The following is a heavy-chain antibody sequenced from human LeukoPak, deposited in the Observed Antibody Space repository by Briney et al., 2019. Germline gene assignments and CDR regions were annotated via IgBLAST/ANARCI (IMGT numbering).Heavy chain of an antibody. CDR1: GFTFNNYW. J-gene: IGHJ4*02. V-gene: IGHV3-7*01. Sequence: GGSLRLSCVGTGFTFNNYWMNWVRQAPGKGLEWVANIKEDESEIYYVDSVQGRFTISRDNTKNSVYRQMNSLRAEDTAVYYCAGSSDWLFDDWGQGTLVAVSS. D-gene: IGHD2-21*02. CDR3: AGSSDWLFDD. CDR2: IKEDESEI.